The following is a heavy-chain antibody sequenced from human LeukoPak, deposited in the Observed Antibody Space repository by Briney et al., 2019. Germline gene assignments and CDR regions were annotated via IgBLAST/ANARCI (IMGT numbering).Heavy chain of an antibody. CDR1: GGTFSSYA. CDR2: IIPIFSIA. CDR3: ARSYYYGSGSYPLDY. J-gene: IGHJ4*02. D-gene: IGHD3-10*01. Sequence: SVKLSCKAYGGTFSSYAISWVRQAPGQGLEWMGRIIPIFSIANYAQKFQGRVTITADKSTSTAYMELSSLRSEDTAVYYCARSYYYGSGSYPLDYWGQGTLVTVSS. V-gene: IGHV1-69*04.